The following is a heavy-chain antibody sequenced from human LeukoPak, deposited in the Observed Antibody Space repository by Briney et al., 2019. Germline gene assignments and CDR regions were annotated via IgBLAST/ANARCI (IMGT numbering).Heavy chain of an antibody. J-gene: IGHJ5*02. Sequence: PGRSLRLSCAASGFTFDDYAMHWVRQAPGKGLEWVSGISWNSGSIGYADSVKGRFTISRDNSKNTVYLQMNSLRPEDSAMYYCAKDLYGGGWYNYFDPWGQGTRVTVSS. CDR3: AKDLYGGGWYNYFDP. CDR2: ISWNSGSI. V-gene: IGHV3-9*01. D-gene: IGHD6-19*01. CDR1: GFTFDDYA.